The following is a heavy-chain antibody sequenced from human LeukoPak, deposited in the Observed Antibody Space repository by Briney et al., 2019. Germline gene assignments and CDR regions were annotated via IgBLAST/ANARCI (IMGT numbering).Heavy chain of an antibody. CDR1: GGSISSGGYS. CDR3: ASRDGYNYYFDY. D-gene: IGHD5-24*01. V-gene: IGHV4-30-2*01. Sequence: SETLSLTCAVSGGSISSGGYSWSWIRQPPGKGLEWIGYIYHSGSTYYNPSLKSRVTISVDRSKNQFSLKLSSVTAADAAVYYCASRDGYNYYFDYWGQGTLVTVSS. CDR2: IYHSGST. J-gene: IGHJ4*02.